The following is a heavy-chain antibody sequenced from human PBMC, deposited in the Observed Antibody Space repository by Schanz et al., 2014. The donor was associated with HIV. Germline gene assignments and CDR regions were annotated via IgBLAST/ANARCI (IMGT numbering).Heavy chain of an antibody. V-gene: IGHV3-7*01. CDR2: IKQDGSEK. D-gene: IGHD2-21*02. CDR3: AREGVTDRFDH. CDR1: GFTFSTHW. J-gene: IGHJ4*02. Sequence: EEQLVESGGGLVQPGGSLRLSCAASGFTFSTHWMSWVRQAPGKGLEWVANIKQDGSEKYYVDSVKGRFTISRDNPKTSLYLQMSSLRAEDTAVYYCAREGVTDRFDHWGQGTLVTVSS.